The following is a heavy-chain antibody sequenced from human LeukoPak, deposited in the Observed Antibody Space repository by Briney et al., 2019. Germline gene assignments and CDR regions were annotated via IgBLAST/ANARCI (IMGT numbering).Heavy chain of an antibody. CDR3: ARVGIVVVPAAMHHYYYGMDV. CDR2: IIPIFGTA. J-gene: IGHJ6*02. CDR1: GGTFSSYA. V-gene: IGHV1-69*13. Sequence: EASVKVSCKASGGTFSSYAISWVRQAPGQGLGWMGGIIPIFGTANYAQKFQGRVTITADESTSTAYMELSSLRSEDTAVYYCARVGIVVVPAAMHHYYYGMDVWGQGTTVTVSS. D-gene: IGHD2-2*01.